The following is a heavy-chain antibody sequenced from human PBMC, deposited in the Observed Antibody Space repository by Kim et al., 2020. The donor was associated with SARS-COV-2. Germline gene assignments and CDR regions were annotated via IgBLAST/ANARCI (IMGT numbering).Heavy chain of an antibody. J-gene: IGHJ4*02. V-gene: IGHV1-2*06. CDR1: GYTFTDYY. CDR2: IHPNSGDT. CDR3: ARGQRDGSSYCEL. D-gene: IGHD1-26*01. Sequence: ASVKVSCKASGYTFTDYYIHWVRQAPGQGLECMGRIHPNSGDTDYAQKFRDRVTMTRDTSVTTTYMEMSNLRSDDTAVFYCARGQRDGSSYCELWGQGTLVTVSS.